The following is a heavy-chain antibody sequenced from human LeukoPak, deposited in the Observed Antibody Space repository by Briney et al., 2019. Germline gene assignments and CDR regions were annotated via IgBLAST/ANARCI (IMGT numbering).Heavy chain of an antibody. D-gene: IGHD3-22*01. CDR1: GFTFSSYG. CDR2: ISYDGSNK. CDR3: ASDSSGYYQRFDY. Sequence: GRSLRLSCAASGFTFSSYGMHWVRQAPGKGLEWVAVISYDGSNKYYADSVKGRFTISRDNSKNTLYLQMNSLRAEDTAVYYCASDSSGYYQRFDYWGQGTLVTVSS. J-gene: IGHJ4*02. V-gene: IGHV3-30*03.